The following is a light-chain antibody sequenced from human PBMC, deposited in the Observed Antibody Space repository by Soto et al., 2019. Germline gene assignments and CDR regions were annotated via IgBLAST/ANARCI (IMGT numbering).Light chain of an antibody. V-gene: IGKV3-20*01. CDR2: GAS. Sequence: EIVLTQSPGTLSLSPGERATLSCRASQSVSSSYSAWYQQKPGQAPRLLIYGASSRATGIPDRLSGSGSGTDFTLTISRLEPEDFAVYYCQQYGNSPWTCGQGTKVDIK. CDR3: QQYGNSPWT. CDR1: QSVSSSY. J-gene: IGKJ1*01.